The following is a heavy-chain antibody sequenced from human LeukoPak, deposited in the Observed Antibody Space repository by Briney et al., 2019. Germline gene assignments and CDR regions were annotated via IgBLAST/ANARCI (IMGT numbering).Heavy chain of an antibody. J-gene: IGHJ4*02. CDR1: GGSISSYH. CDR3: ARRSDILTGSPLDY. CDR2: IYYGGST. V-gene: IGHV4-59*08. Sequence: PSETLSLTCTVSGGSISSYHWSWIRQPPGKGLEWIGYIYYGGSTNCYPSLKSRVTISADTSKNQFSLKLSSVTAADTAVYYCARRSDILTGSPLDYWGQGTLVTVSS. D-gene: IGHD3-9*01.